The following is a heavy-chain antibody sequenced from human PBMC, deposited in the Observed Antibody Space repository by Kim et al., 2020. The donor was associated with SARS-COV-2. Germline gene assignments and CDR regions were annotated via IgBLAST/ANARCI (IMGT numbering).Heavy chain of an antibody. CDR3: SGGLRRGEWLLSDADY. CDR1: GFTFSSYG. V-gene: IGHV3-30*03. J-gene: IGHJ4*01. Sequence: GGSLRLSYAASGFTFSSYGMHWVRQAPGKGLEWVAVISYDGSNKYYADSVKGRFTISRDNSKNTLYLQMNSLRAEDTAVYYCSGGLRRGEWLLSDADYWG. CDR2: ISYDGSNK. D-gene: IGHD3-3*01.